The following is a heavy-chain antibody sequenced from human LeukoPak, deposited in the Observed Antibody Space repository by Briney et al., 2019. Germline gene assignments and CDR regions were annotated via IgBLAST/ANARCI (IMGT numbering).Heavy chain of an antibody. CDR2: INPSGGST. V-gene: IGHV1-46*01. D-gene: IGHD5-12*01. Sequence: ASVKVSFKASGYTFTIYYMHWVRQAPGQGPEWMGLINPSGGSTSYAQKFQGRVTMTRDTSTSTVYMELSSLRSEDTAVYYCARDAGGYSGKYGMDVWGQGTTVTVSS. CDR3: ARDAGGYSGKYGMDV. CDR1: GYTFTIYY. J-gene: IGHJ6*02.